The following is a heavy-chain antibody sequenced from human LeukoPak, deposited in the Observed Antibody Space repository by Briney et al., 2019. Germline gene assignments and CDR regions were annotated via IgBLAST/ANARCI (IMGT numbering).Heavy chain of an antibody. CDR1: GFTFSSYA. J-gene: IGHJ4*02. Sequence: GGSLRLSCAASGFTFSSYAMSWVRQAPGKGLEWVSAISGSGGSTYSADSVKGRFTISRDNSKNTLYLQMNSLRAEDTAVYYCAKDPREDILTGYYFSYYFDYWGQGTLVTVSS. D-gene: IGHD3-9*01. CDR3: AKDPREDILTGYYFSYYFDY. V-gene: IGHV3-23*01. CDR2: ISGSGGST.